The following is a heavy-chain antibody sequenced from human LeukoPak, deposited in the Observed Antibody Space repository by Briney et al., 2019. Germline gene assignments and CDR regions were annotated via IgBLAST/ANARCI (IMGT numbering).Heavy chain of an antibody. V-gene: IGHV4-61*01. CDR1: GGSVSTDNYY. CDR2: IHYSGST. J-gene: IGHJ4*02. D-gene: IGHD6-19*01. Sequence: PSETLSLTCTVSGGSVSTDNYYWPWIRQPPGKGLEWIGYIHYSGSTNYNPSLKSRVTMSVDTSQNQFSLKLTSVTAADTGVYYCARVVAVAGGNFDYWGQGTLVTVSS. CDR3: ARVVAVAGGNFDY.